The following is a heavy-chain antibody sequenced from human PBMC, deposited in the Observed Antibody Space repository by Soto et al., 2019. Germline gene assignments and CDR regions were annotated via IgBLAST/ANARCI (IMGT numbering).Heavy chain of an antibody. Sequence: PSETLSLTCAVSGYSISSSNWWGWIRQPPGKGLEWIGYIYYSGTTYYNPSLKSRVTMSVDTSKNQFSLKLSSVTAADTAVYYCARRPGYSSSWYYFDYWGQGTLVTVSS. D-gene: IGHD6-13*01. V-gene: IGHV4-28*01. CDR3: ARRPGYSSSWYYFDY. CDR2: IYYSGTT. J-gene: IGHJ4*02. CDR1: GYSISSSNW.